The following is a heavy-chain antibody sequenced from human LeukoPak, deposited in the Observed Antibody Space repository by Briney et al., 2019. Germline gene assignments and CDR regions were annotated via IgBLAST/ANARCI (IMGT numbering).Heavy chain of an antibody. J-gene: IGHJ4*02. CDR1: GFTFSFYS. D-gene: IGHD5-18*01. CDR2: ISSSDNTI. V-gene: IGHV3-48*02. CDR3: ARVHRGYSYGRLDY. Sequence: GSLRLSCAASGFTFSFYSMNWVRQAPGKGLEWVSYISSSDNTIHYADSVKGRFTISRDNAKNSLYLEMNSLRDEDTAVYYCARVHRGYSYGRLDYWGQGTLVTVSS.